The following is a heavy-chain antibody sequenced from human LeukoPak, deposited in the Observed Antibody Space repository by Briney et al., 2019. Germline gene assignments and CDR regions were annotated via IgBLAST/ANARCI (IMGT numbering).Heavy chain of an antibody. J-gene: IGHJ4*02. CDR3: ARDKTRGMQLWNKFDS. CDR2: INAGNGNT. V-gene: IGHV1-3*01. D-gene: IGHD5-18*01. CDR1: GYTFTTYA. Sequence: ASVKVSCKASGYTFTTYAMHWVRQAPGERLEWMAWINAGNGNTMYSQKFQGRVTITRDTSASTVYMELSSLTSEDTGVYYCARDKTRGMQLWNKFDSWGQGTLVTVSS.